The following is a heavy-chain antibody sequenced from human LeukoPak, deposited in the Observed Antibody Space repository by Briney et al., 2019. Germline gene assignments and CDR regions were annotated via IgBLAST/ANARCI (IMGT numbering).Heavy chain of an antibody. CDR1: GFTFDSYA. J-gene: IGHJ5*02. Sequence: PGGSLRLSCAASGFTFDSYAMSWVRQAPGKGLEWVSGVTDSGINTYYADSVKGRFTISRDNSKSTLYLQTNSLRAEDTAVYYCASASSHRIAAGGDRWGQGTLVTVSS. CDR3: ASASSHRIAAGGDR. V-gene: IGHV3-23*01. CDR2: VTDSGINT. D-gene: IGHD6-13*01.